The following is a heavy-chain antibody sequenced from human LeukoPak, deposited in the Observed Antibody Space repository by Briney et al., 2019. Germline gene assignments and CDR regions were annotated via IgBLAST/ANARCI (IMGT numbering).Heavy chain of an antibody. CDR3: ARLSGYYPYYFDY. Sequence: PSETLSLTCAVSGGSISSSNWWSWVRQPPGKGLEWIGEIYHSGSTNYNPSLKSRVTISVDKSKNQFSLKLSSVTAADTAVYYCARLSGYYPYYFDYWGQGTLVTVSS. CDR1: GGSISSSNW. J-gene: IGHJ4*02. CDR2: IYHSGST. D-gene: IGHD3-22*01. V-gene: IGHV4-4*02.